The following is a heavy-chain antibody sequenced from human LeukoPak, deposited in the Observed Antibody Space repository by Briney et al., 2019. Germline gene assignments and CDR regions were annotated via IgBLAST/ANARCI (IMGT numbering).Heavy chain of an antibody. CDR3: ARVQTNYYDSSGYYTIDY. CDR1: GGSISSYY. Sequence: SETLSLTCTVSGGSISSYYWSWIRQPAGKGLEWIGRIYTSGSTNYNPSLKSRVTMSVDTSKNQFSLKLSSVTAADTAVYYCARVQTNYYDSSGYYTIDYWGQGTLVTVSS. CDR2: IYTSGST. J-gene: IGHJ4*02. D-gene: IGHD3-22*01. V-gene: IGHV4-4*07.